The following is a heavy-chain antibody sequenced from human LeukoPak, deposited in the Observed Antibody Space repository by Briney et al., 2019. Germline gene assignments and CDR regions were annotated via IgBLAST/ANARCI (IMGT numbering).Heavy chain of an antibody. CDR2: ISGSGGST. J-gene: IGHJ4*02. CDR1: GFTFSSYA. Sequence: GGSLRLSCAASGFTFSSYAMSWVRQAPGKGLEWVSVISGSGGSTYYADSVKGRFIISRDNSKNTLYLQMNSLRAEDTAVYYCARDNSYRRGLDYWGQGTLVTVSS. V-gene: IGHV3-23*01. CDR3: ARDNSYRRGLDY. D-gene: IGHD5-18*01.